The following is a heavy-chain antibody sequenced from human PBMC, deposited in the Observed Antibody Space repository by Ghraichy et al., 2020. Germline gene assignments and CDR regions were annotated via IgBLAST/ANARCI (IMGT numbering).Heavy chain of an antibody. V-gene: IGHV1-2*06. Sequence: ASVKVSCKASGYTFTGYYMHWVRQAPGQGLEWMGRINPNSGGTNYAQKFQGRVTMTRDTSISTAYMELSRLRSDDTAVYYCARDKSSSGRVPYFDYWGQGTLVTVSS. J-gene: IGHJ4*02. CDR2: INPNSGGT. D-gene: IGHD1-1*01. CDR1: GYTFTGYY. CDR3: ARDKSSSGRVPYFDY.